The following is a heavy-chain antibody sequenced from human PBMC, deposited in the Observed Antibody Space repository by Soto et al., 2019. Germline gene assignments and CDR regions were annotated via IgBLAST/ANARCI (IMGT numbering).Heavy chain of an antibody. CDR2: IYHSGST. D-gene: IGHD6-19*01. V-gene: IGHV4-38-2*02. CDR3: ARDKGEVAGNDWFDP. CDR1: GYSVSSGDD. Sequence: GTLALTIAVSGYSVSSGDDWCWIRQPPGKGLEWIGSIYHSGSTYYNPSLKSRVTISVDTSKNQFSLKLSSVTAADTAVYYCARDKGEVAGNDWFDPWGQGTLVTVSS. J-gene: IGHJ5*02.